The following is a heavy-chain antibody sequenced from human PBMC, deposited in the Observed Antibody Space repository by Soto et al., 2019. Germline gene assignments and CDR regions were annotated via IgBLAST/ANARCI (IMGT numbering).Heavy chain of an antibody. V-gene: IGHV4-38-2*02. CDR2: IYHSGST. D-gene: IGHD2-2*01. CDR1: GYSISSGYY. Sequence: SETLSLTCTVSGYSISSGYYWGWIRQPPGKGLEWIGSIYHSGSTYYNPSLKSRVTISVDTSKNQFSLKLSSVTAADTAVYYCARGYCSSTSCYSDYWGQGTLVTVPQ. CDR3: ARGYCSSTSCYSDY. J-gene: IGHJ4*02.